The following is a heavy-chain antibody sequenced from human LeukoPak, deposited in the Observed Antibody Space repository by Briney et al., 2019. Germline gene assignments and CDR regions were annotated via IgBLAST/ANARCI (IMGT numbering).Heavy chain of an antibody. D-gene: IGHD6-19*01. V-gene: IGHV1-3*04. J-gene: IGHJ4*02. CDR2: INTGNGNT. CDR3: ARGHSGWKEPIDY. Sequence: ASVKVSCQASGYTFPNYAMHWVRPAPGRRLEWMGWINTGNGNTKYSQKSQGRVTITRDTSASTAYMELSSLRSEDTAVYYCARGHSGWKEPIDYWGQGTLVTVSS. CDR1: GYTFPNYA.